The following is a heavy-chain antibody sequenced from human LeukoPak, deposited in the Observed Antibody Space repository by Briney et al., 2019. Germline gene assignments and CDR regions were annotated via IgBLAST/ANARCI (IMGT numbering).Heavy chain of an antibody. CDR3: ARRGDGYNLDY. J-gene: IGHJ4*02. CDR1: GGTFSSYT. Sequence: SVKVSCKASGGTFSSYTISWVRQAPGQGLEWMGRIIPILGIANYAQKCQGRVTITADKSTSTAYMELSSLRSEDTAVYYCARRGDGYNLDYWGQGTLVTVSS. V-gene: IGHV1-69*02. D-gene: IGHD5-24*01. CDR2: IIPILGIA.